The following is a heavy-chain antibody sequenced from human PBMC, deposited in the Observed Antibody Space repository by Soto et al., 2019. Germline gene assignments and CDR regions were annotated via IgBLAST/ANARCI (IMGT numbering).Heavy chain of an antibody. V-gene: IGHV4-4*07. CDR3: ARDIGSFAYGEGY. J-gene: IGHJ4*02. CDR1: GGSINSYW. D-gene: IGHD3-10*01. Sequence: SETLSLTCSVSGGSINSYWWSWIRQPAGKGLEWIGRVYSSGTTDYNPSLNSRATMSVETSKNQLSLKLSSVTAADTAVYYCARDIGSFAYGEGYWGQGIQVTVSS. CDR2: VYSSGTT.